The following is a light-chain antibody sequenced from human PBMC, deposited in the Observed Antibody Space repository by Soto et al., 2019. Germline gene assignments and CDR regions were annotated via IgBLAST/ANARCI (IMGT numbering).Light chain of an antibody. CDR1: SSDVGSYNL. V-gene: IGLV2-23*01. CDR3: CSSAGSSYV. Sequence: QSALTQPASVSGSPGQSITISCTGTSSDVGSYNLVSWYQQHPGKAPKLMIYEGSKRPSGVSNRFSGSKSGNTASLTISGLQSEVEDDSYCCSSAGSSYVFGTGTKVTVL. J-gene: IGLJ1*01. CDR2: EGS.